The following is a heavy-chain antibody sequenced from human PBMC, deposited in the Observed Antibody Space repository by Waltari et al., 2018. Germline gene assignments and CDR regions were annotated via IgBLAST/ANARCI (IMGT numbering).Heavy chain of an antibody. CDR1: GYSTRSGYY. CDR3: ARPVNRPYDAFDL. V-gene: IGHV4-38-2*01. CDR2: IHHSGST. J-gene: IGHJ3*01. Sequence: QVQLQESGPGLLRPSETLSLTCAVPGYSTRSGYYWGWIRQPPGKGLEWIGSIHHSGSTYYNPSLKSRVTISVDTSKNQFSLELSSVTAADTAMYYCARPVNRPYDAFDLWGQGTMITVSS.